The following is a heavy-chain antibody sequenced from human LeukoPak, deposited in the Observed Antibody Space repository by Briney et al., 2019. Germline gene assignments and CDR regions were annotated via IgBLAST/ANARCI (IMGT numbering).Heavy chain of an antibody. Sequence: ASVKVSCTASGYTVTSHYMHWVRQAPGQGLEWMGAINPSGGSISYAQKFHGRVTMTTDTSTSTVYIELSGLRSDDTALYFCARGPGNDYFFDYWGQGTLVTVSS. CDR2: INPSGGSI. D-gene: IGHD3-16*01. J-gene: IGHJ4*02. CDR1: GYTVTSHY. V-gene: IGHV1-46*01. CDR3: ARGPGNDYFFDY.